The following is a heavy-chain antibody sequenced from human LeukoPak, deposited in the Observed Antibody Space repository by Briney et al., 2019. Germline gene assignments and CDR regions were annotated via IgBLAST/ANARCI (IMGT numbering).Heavy chain of an antibody. V-gene: IGHV3-7*01. D-gene: IGHD3-3*01. CDR3: ARGPDLWSDPRGGWLDP. J-gene: IGHJ5*02. Sequence: GGSLRLSCAASGFTFSSYWMSWVRQAPGKGLEWVANIKQGGSEKYYVDSVKGRFTISRDDAKNTLYLQMNSLRVEDTALYYCARGPDLWSDPRGGWLDPWGQGTLVTVSS. CDR2: IKQGGSEK. CDR1: GFTFSSYW.